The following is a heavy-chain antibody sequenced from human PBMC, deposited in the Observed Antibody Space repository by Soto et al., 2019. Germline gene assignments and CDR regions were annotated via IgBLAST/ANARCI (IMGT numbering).Heavy chain of an antibody. CDR2: IYYSGST. D-gene: IGHD1-1*01. J-gene: IGHJ4*02. Sequence: TSETLSLTCTVSGGSISSGGYYWSWIRQHPGKGLEWIGYIYYSGSTYYNPSLKSRVTISVDTSKNQFSLKLSSVTAADTAVYYCARGGQWYTPYWGQGTLVTVSS. CDR3: ARGGQWYTPY. V-gene: IGHV4-31*03. CDR1: GGSISSGGYY.